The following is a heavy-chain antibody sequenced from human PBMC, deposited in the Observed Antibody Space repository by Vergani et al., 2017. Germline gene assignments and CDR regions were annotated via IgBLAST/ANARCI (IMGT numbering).Heavy chain of an antibody. CDR1: GFTVSSNY. Sequence: EVQLVESGGGLIQPGGSLRLSCAASGFTVSSNYMSWVRQAPGKGLEWVSVIYSGGSTYYADSVKGRFTISRDNSKNTLYLQMNSLRAEDTAVYYCARVGASRESHRVAVPAAFLGYFDLWGRGTLVTVSS. CDR2: IYSGGST. J-gene: IGHJ2*01. V-gene: IGHV3-53*01. CDR3: ARVGASRESHRVAVPAAFLGYFDL. D-gene: IGHD2-2*01.